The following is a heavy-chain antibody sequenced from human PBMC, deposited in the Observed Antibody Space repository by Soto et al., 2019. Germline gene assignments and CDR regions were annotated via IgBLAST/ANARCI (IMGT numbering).Heavy chain of an antibody. CDR3: ARYLRFLDPRGMGMDV. CDR1: GYTFTGYY. J-gene: IGHJ6*02. Sequence: GASVKVSCKASGYTFTGYYMHWVRQAPGQGLEWMGWINPNSGGTNYAQKFQGWVTMTRDTSISTAYMELSRLRSDDTAVYYCARYLRFLDPRGMGMDVWGQGTTVTVSS. D-gene: IGHD3-3*01. CDR2: INPNSGGT. V-gene: IGHV1-2*04.